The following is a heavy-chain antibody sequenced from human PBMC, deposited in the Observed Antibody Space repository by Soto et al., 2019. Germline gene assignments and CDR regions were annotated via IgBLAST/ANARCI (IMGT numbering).Heavy chain of an antibody. CDR2: ISSSSSYI. Sequence: EVQLVESGGGLVKPGGSLRLSCAASGFTFSSYSMNWVRQAPGKGLEWVSSISSSSSYIYYAYSVKGRFTISRDNAKNSLYLQMNSLRAEDTAVYYCASPPDSQQLLLNWFDPWGQGTLVTVSS. CDR3: ASPPDSQQLLLNWFDP. V-gene: IGHV3-21*01. J-gene: IGHJ5*02. CDR1: GFTFSSYS. D-gene: IGHD6-13*01.